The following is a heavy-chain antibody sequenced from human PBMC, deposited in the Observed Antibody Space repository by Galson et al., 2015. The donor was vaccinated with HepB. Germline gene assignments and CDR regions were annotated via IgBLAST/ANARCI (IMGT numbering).Heavy chain of an antibody. V-gene: IGHV3-21*01. CDR2: ISSSSRYI. Sequence: SLRLSCAASGFTFSSYGMHWVRQAPGKGLEWVSSISSSSRYIYYANSVEGRFTISRDNGRNSVYLQMNSLRAEDTAVYYCARDPILETHPYYYYMDVWGKGTTVTVSS. CDR1: GFTFSSYG. D-gene: IGHD2-2*02. CDR3: ARDPILETHPYYYYMDV. J-gene: IGHJ6*03.